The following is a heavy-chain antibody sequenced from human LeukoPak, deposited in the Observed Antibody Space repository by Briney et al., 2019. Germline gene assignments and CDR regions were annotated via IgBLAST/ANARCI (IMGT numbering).Heavy chain of an antibody. CDR1: GYTFTSYY. J-gene: IGHJ6*03. CDR2: INPSGGRT. D-gene: IGHD6-13*01. Sequence: ASVKVSCKASGYTFTSYYMHWVRHAPGQGLEWMGIINPSGGRTSYAQKVQGRVTITRDMSTSTVYMELSSLRSEDTAVYYCARWGIAAADPDRHYYYMDVWGKGTTVTVSS. CDR3: ARWGIAAADPDRHYYYMDV. V-gene: IGHV1-46*01.